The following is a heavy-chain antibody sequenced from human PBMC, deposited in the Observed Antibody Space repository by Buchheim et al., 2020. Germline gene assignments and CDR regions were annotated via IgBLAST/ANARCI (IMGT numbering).Heavy chain of an antibody. V-gene: IGHV4-34*01. CDR1: GGSFSGHY. Sequence: QVQLQQWGAGLLKPSETLSLTCAVYGGSFSGHYWSWIRQPPGKGLEWIGEINHSGSTNYNPSLKSRVTISVDTSKNQFSLKLSSVTAADTAVYYCARGLAACRRWYFDLWGRGTL. J-gene: IGHJ2*01. CDR3: ARGLAACRRWYFDL. CDR2: INHSGST. D-gene: IGHD6-6*01.